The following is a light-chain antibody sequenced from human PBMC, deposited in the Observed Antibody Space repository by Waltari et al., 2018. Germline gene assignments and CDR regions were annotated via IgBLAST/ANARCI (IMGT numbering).Light chain of an antibody. Sequence: QSALTQPASVSGSPGQSITISCTGTSSDFGHYDYVSWYQQYSGKAPKLMIYDVRHRPSGVFDRFSGSKSGNTASLTISGLQAEDEADYYCSSYTSSDTYVFGTGTKVTVL. V-gene: IGLV2-14*01. CDR1: SSDFGHYDY. CDR3: SSYTSSDTYV. CDR2: DVR. J-gene: IGLJ1*01.